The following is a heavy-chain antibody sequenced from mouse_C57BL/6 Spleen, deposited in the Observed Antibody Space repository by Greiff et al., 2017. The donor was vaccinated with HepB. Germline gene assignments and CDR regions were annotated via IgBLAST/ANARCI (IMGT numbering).Heavy chain of an antibody. CDR3: TDPSWFAY. J-gene: IGHJ3*01. CDR2: IRLKSDNYAT. CDR1: GFTFSNYW. V-gene: IGHV6-3*01. Sequence: EVKLVESGGGLVQPGGSMILSCVASGFTFSNYWMNWVRQSPEKGLEWVAQIRLKSDNYATLYAESVKGRFTISRDDSKTSVYLQMNNLRADDTGIYYCTDPSWFAYWGQGTLVTVSA.